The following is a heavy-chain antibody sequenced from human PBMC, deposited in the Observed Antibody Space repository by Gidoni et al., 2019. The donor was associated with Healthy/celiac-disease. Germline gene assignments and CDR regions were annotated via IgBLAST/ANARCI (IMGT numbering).Heavy chain of an antibody. J-gene: IGHJ6*02. Sequence: QVTLRESGPALVKPPQTLTLTCTFSGFSLSTSGMCVSWVRQPPGKALEWLALIDWDDDKYYSTSLKTRLTISKDTSKNQVVLTMTNMDPVDTATYYCARRSGSGSPHYDYYGMDVGGQGTTVTVSS. D-gene: IGHD3-10*01. CDR3: ARRSGSGSPHYDYYGMDV. CDR1: GFSLSTSGMC. CDR2: IDWDDDK. V-gene: IGHV2-70*20.